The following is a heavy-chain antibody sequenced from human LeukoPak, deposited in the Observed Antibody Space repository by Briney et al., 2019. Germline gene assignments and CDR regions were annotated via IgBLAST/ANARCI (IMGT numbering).Heavy chain of an antibody. D-gene: IGHD3-9*01. J-gene: IGHJ3*02. V-gene: IGHV3-30*03. CDR2: ISYDGSNK. CDR3: ATKTGTTYYDILTGYSFDAFDI. CDR1: GFTFSSYG. Sequence: GGSLRLSCAASGFTFSSYGMHWVRQAPGKGLEWVAVISYDGSNKYYADSVKGRFTISRDNSKNTLYLQMNSLRAEDTAVYYCATKTGTTYYDILTGYSFDAFDIWGQGTMVTVSS.